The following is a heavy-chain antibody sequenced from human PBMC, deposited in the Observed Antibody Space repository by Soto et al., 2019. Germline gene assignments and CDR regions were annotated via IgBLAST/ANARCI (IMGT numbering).Heavy chain of an antibody. V-gene: IGHV5-51*01. CDR2: IYRGDSEP. Sequence: PGESLKISCKGSGYSFTSYWIGWVRQMPGKGLEWMGIIYRGDSEPRYSPSFQGQVTISADKSISTAYLQWSSLRASDTAMYYCARLISYDTTGYSHTFDDWGQGTLVTVSS. J-gene: IGHJ4*02. CDR1: GYSFTSYW. D-gene: IGHD3-22*01. CDR3: ARLISYDTTGYSHTFDD.